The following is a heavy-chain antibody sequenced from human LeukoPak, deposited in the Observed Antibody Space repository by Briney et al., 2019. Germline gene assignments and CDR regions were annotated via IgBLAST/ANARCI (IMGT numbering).Heavy chain of an antibody. Sequence: SETLSLTCAVYGGSFSGYYWSWIRQPPGKGLEWLGEINHSGSTNYNPSLKSRVTISVDTSKNQFSLKLSSVTAADTAVYYCARGSPLGRNWFDPWGQGTLVTVSS. CDR2: INHSGST. CDR1: GGSFSGYY. CDR3: ARGSPLGRNWFDP. J-gene: IGHJ5*02. D-gene: IGHD1-14*01. V-gene: IGHV4-34*01.